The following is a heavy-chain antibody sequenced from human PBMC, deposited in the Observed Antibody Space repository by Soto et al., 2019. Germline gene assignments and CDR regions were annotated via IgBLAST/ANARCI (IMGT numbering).Heavy chain of an antibody. V-gene: IGHV4-30-2*01. CDR2: IYHSGIT. CDR3: ARDPGR. CDR1: GDSISSGGYS. J-gene: IGHJ4*02. Sequence: SETLSLTCTVSGDSISSGGYSWSWIRQPPGKGLEWIGYIYHSGITYYNPSLTSRVTIAVDRSKNQFCLKLSSVTAAATAVYYCARDPGRWGQGTLVTVSS.